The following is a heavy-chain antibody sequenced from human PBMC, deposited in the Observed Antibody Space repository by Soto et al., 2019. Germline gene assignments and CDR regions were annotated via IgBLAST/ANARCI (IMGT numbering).Heavy chain of an antibody. CDR1: GYAFTSYD. V-gene: IGHV1-8*01. CDR2: MNPNSGNT. Sequence: VASEEVSCKXPGYAFTSYDINWVRQATGQGLEWMGWMNPNSGNTGYAQKFQGRVTMTRNTSISTAYMELSSLRSEDTAVYYCARVRRELRAFDIWGQGTMVTVSS. CDR3: ARVRRELRAFDI. D-gene: IGHD1-26*01. J-gene: IGHJ3*02.